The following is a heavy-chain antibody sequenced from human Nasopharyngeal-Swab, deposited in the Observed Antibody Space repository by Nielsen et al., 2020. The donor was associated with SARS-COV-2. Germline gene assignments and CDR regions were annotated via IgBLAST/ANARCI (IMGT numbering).Heavy chain of an antibody. Sequence: SETLSLTCAVYGGSFSGYYWNWIRQPPGKGLEWIGEINHSGSTNYNPSLKSRVTISVDTSKNQFSLKLSSVTAADTAVYYCARGYSRRHTYYYYYGMDVWGQGTTVTVSS. V-gene: IGHV4-34*01. J-gene: IGHJ6*02. CDR3: ARGYSRRHTYYYYYGMDV. D-gene: IGHD6-13*01. CDR2: INHSGST. CDR1: GGSFSGYY.